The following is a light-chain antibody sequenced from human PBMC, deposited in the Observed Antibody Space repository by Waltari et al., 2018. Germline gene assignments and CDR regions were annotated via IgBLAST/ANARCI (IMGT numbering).Light chain of an antibody. J-gene: IGLJ1*01. CDR2: DVS. CDR1: SSDVGGYNY. CDR3: CSYAGSSSFV. V-gene: IGLV2-11*01. Sequence: QSALTQPRSVSGSPGQSVAISCTGTSSDVGGYNYVSWYQQHPGKAPKLMIYDVSNRPSGVPDRLSGSKSGNTASLTISGLQAEDEADYYCCSYAGSSSFVFGTGTKVTVL.